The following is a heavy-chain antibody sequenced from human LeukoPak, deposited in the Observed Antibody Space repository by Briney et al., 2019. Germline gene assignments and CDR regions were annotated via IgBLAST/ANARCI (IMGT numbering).Heavy chain of an antibody. CDR1: GGSIGSYY. Sequence: SETLSLTCTVSGGSIGSYYWSWIRQPPGKGLEWIGYIYCSGSTNTNPSLKSRVTISVDTSKNQFSLKLSSVTAADTAVYYCARNLYDSSGSMGIYTFDYWGQGTLVIVSS. V-gene: IGHV4-59*01. CDR3: ARNLYDSSGSMGIYTFDY. D-gene: IGHD3-22*01. J-gene: IGHJ4*02. CDR2: IYCSGST.